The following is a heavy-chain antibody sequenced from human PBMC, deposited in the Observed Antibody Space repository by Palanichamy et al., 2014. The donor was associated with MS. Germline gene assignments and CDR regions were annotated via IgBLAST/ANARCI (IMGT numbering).Heavy chain of an antibody. V-gene: IGHV3-23*01. D-gene: IGHD2-15*01. Sequence: EVQLLESGGGLVQPGGSLSLSCAASGFAFSSYTMSWVRQAPGKGLEWVSGISGGGGSTYYADSVRGRFTISRDNSKDTLYLQMNSLRAEDSAVYYCAKECSGGSCYFEGHYYYYGMDVWGQGTTVTVSS. J-gene: IGHJ6*02. CDR1: GFAFSSYT. CDR3: AKECSGGSCYFEGHYYYYGMDV. CDR2: ISGGGGST.